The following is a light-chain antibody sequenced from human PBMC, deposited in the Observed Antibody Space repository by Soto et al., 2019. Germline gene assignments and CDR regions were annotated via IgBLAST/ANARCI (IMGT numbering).Light chain of an antibody. CDR3: QQSYSTPRR. V-gene: IGKV1-39*01. J-gene: IGKJ1*01. CDR2: AAS. CDR1: QSISSY. Sequence: DIQMTQSPSSLSASVGDRVTITCRASQSISSYLNWYQQKPGKAPKLLIYAASSLQSGVPSRFSGSGSGTDFTLTTSILQPEDFATYYCQQSYSTPRRFGPGTKVEIK.